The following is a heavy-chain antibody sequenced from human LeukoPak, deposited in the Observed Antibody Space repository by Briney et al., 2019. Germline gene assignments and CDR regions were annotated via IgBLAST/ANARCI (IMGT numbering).Heavy chain of an antibody. J-gene: IGHJ4*02. V-gene: IGHV4-39*07. CDR2: IYYSGST. CDR1: GGSISSSSYY. Sequence: PSETLSLTCTVSGGSISSSSYYWGWIRQPPGKGLEWIGSIYYSGSTYYNPSLKSRVTISVDTSKNQFSLKLSSVTAADTAVYYCARGRAVQGYRSYYFDYWGQGTLVTVSS. D-gene: IGHD3-10*01. CDR3: ARGRAVQGYRSYYFDY.